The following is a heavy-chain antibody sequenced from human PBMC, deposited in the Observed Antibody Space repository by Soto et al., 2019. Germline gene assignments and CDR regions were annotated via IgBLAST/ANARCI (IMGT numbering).Heavy chain of an antibody. Sequence: EVQLLESGGGFVQPGGALRLSCAASGFTFSTYAMSWVRQAPGKGLEWVSGISGSGVSTYYADSVKGRFTISRDNSKSTLYLQVNSLRAGDTAVYYCAKDWVAVPGAYSYYGLDVWGQGTTVTVSS. V-gene: IGHV3-23*01. CDR2: ISGSGVST. CDR3: AKDWVAVPGAYSYYGLDV. D-gene: IGHD6-19*01. CDR1: GFTFSTYA. J-gene: IGHJ6*02.